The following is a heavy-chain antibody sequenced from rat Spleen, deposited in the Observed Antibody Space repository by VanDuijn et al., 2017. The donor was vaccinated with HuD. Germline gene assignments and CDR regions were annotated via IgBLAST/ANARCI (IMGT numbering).Heavy chain of an antibody. V-gene: IGHV2-63*01. J-gene: IGHJ3*01. CDR1: GFSLTSYN. CDR2: MRFNGDT. D-gene: IGHD1-11*01. Sequence: QVQLKESGPGLVQPSQTLSLTCTVSGFSLTSYNVHWVRQPPGKGLEWMGRMRFNGDTSYNSVLKSRRSISRDTSKSQVFLKMNSLQTEDTAMYFCARSYGGYTSNWFPYWGQGTLVTVSS. CDR3: ARSYGGYTSNWFPY.